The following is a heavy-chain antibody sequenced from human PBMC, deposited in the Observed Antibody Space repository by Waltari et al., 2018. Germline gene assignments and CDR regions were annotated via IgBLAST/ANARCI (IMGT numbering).Heavy chain of an antibody. V-gene: IGHV4-39*07. J-gene: IGHJ4*02. D-gene: IGHD6-6*01. CDR2: IYYSGST. CDR1: GGSISSSSYY. CDR3: ATTGGVAARPSDY. Sequence: QLQLQESGPGLVKPSETLSLTCTVSGGSISSSSYYWGWIRQPPGKGLEWIGSIYYSGSTYYNPSLKSRVTISVDTSKNQFSLKLSSVTAADTAVYYCATTGGVAARPSDYWGQGTLVTVSS.